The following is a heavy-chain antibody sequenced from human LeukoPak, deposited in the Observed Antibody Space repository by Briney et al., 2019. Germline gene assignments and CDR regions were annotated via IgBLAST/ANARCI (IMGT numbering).Heavy chain of an antibody. V-gene: IGHV4-34*01. Sequence: SETLSLTCAVYGGTFSGYYWSWIRQPPGKGLEWTGEMNHSGSANYNPSLKSRVTISVDTSKNQFSLKLSSVTAADTAVYYCARVPSGVVVPATRGDYFDYWGQGTLVIVSS. D-gene: IGHD2-2*01. CDR3: ARVPSGVVVPATRGDYFDY. CDR1: GGTFSGYY. CDR2: MNHSGSA. J-gene: IGHJ4*02.